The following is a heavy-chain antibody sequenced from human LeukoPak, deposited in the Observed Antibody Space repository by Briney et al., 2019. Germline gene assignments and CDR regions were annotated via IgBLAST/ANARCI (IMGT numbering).Heavy chain of an antibody. Sequence: GGSLRLSCAASGFTFSSYAMHWVRQAPGKGLEWVAVISYDGSNKYYADSVKGRFTISRDNSKNTLYLQMNNVRAEDTAIYYCARVACSSTSCSDYWGQGTLVTVSS. D-gene: IGHD2-2*01. V-gene: IGHV3-30*04. J-gene: IGHJ4*02. CDR2: ISYDGSNK. CDR3: ARVACSSTSCSDY. CDR1: GFTFSSYA.